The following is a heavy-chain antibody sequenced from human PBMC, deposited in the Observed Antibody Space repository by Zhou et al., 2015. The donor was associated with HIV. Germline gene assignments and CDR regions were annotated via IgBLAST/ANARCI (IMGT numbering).Heavy chain of an antibody. Sequence: VNLVQSGAEVKKPGSSVKVSCKVSGDTFSRFAINWMRQAPGQGLEWMGGIIPIFGTANYAQKFQDRVSITADASTTTAYMELSSLRSDDTAVYYCAKGPYRRAIETPLGHLDLWGQGTRVSVSS. CDR3: AKGPYRRAIETPLGHLDL. V-gene: IGHV1-69*01. CDR2: IIPIFGTA. D-gene: IGHD2-2*02. CDR1: GDTFSRFA. J-gene: IGHJ5*02.